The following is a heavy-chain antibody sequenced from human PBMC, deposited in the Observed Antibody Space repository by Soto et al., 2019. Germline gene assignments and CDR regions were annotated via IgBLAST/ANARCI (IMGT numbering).Heavy chain of an antibody. CDR1: GFTFSSYG. V-gene: IGHV3-33*01. J-gene: IGHJ4*02. Sequence: QVQLVESGGGVVQPGRSLRLSCAASGFTFSSYGMHWVRQAPGKGLEWVAVIWYDGSNKYYADSVKGRFTISRDNSKNTLYLQMNSLRAEDTAVYYCARDLNTAMVITAIGYWGQGTLVTVSS. D-gene: IGHD5-18*01. CDR2: IWYDGSNK. CDR3: ARDLNTAMVITAIGY.